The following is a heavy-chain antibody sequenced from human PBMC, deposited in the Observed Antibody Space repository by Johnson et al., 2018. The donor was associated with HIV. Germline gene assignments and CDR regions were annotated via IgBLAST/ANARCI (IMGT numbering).Heavy chain of an antibody. J-gene: IGHJ3*02. D-gene: IGHD6-13*01. CDR3: AKEEGLAAAGTGEAFDI. CDR2: IRSKAYGGTT. Sequence: VQLVESGGGLVEPGGSLRLSCGASGFSVSNNYMNWVRQAPGKGLEWVGFIRSKAYGGTTAYAASVKGRFIISRDDSKSIAYLQMNSLRAEDTAVYYCAKEEGLAAAGTGEAFDIWGQGTMVTVSS. CDR1: GFSVSNNY. V-gene: IGHV3-71*04.